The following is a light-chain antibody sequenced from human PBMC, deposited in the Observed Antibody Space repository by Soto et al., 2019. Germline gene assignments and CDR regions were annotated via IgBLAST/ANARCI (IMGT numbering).Light chain of an antibody. V-gene: IGLV2-14*01. J-gene: IGLJ2*01. Sequence: QSALTQPASVSGSPGQWITISCTGTSSDVGIYKYVSWYQQHPGKAPNLMIYEVANRPSGVSNRFSGSKSGNTASLTISGLQAEDEADYYCSSFTSSSTVVFGGGTKLTVL. CDR1: SSDVGIYKY. CDR3: SSFTSSSTVV. CDR2: EVA.